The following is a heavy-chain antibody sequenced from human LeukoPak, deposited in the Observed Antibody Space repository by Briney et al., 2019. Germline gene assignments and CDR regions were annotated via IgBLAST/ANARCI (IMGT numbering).Heavy chain of an antibody. CDR2: IYYSGST. D-gene: IGHD3-10*01. Sequence: SETLSLTCTVSGGSISSSSYYWGWIRQPPGKGLEWIGSIYYSGSTYYNPSLKSRVTISVDTSKNQFSLKLSSVTAADTAVYYCARLYYYGSGSYYFAYYFDYWGQGTLVTVSS. CDR3: ARLYYYGSGSYYFAYYFDY. J-gene: IGHJ4*02. CDR1: GGSISSSSYY. V-gene: IGHV4-39*01.